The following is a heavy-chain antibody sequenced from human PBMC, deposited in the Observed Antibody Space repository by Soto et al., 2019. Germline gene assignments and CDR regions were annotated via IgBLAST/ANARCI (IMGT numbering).Heavy chain of an antibody. J-gene: IGHJ6*02. Sequence: EVQLVESGGGLVKPGGSLRIYCAASGFTFSNAWMTWVRQAPGKGLEWVGRIKSKTDGGTTDYAAPVKGRFTISRDDSKYTLYLQMNCLRTEYTAVYYCTGAAPSGGMEFWGRCTT. CDR1: GFTFSNAW. D-gene: IGHD6-6*01. V-gene: IGHV3-15*07. CDR3: TGAAPSGGMEF. CDR2: IKSKTDGGTT.